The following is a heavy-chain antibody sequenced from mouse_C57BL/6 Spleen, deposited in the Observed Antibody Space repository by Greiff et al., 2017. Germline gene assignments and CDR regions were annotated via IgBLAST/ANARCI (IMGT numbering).Heavy chain of an antibody. V-gene: IGHV1-82*01. J-gene: IGHJ2*01. CDR2: IYPGDGDT. D-gene: IGHD2-2*01. CDR1: GYAFSSSW. Sequence: QVQLQQSGPELVKPGASVKISCKASGYAFSSSWMNWVKQRPGKGLEWIGRIYPGDGDTNYNGKFKGKATLTADKSSSTAYMQLSSLTSEDSAVYFCARSGTMVFDYWGQGTTLTVSS. CDR3: ARSGTMVFDY.